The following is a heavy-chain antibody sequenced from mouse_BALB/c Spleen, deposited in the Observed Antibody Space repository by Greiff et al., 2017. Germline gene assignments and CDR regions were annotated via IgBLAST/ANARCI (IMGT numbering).Heavy chain of an antibody. CDR3: ASHRPARGAMDY. Sequence: DVKLVEPGGGLVKPGGSLKLSCAASGFAFTSYDMSWVRQTPGKSLEWVAYISIGGGSTYYPDTVKGRFTISRDKAKNTIYLQMSSLKSEDSAMYFCASHRPARGAMDYWGQGTSVTVSS. V-gene: IGHV5-12-1*01. CDR1: GFAFTSYD. J-gene: IGHJ4*01. CDR2: ISIGGGST.